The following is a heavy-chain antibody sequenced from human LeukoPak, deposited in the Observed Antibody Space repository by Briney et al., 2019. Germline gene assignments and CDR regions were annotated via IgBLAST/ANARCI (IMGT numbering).Heavy chain of an antibody. D-gene: IGHD1-14*01. Sequence: GGSLRLSCAASGFTVSSNYMSWVRQAPGKGLEWVSVIYSGGSTYYADSVKGRFTISRDNSKNTLYLQMNSLRAEDTAVYYCARHDSITPRGFDSWGQGTLVTVSS. V-gene: IGHV3-66*04. J-gene: IGHJ4*02. CDR1: GFTVSSNY. CDR3: ARHDSITPRGFDS. CDR2: IYSGGST.